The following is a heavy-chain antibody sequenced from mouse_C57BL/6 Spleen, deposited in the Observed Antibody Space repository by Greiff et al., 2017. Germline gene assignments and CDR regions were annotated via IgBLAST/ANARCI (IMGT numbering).Heavy chain of an antibody. Sequence: DVKLQESGPGMVKPSQSLSLTCTVTGYSITSGYDWHWIRHFPGNKLEWMGYISYSGSTNYNPSLKSRISITHDTSKNHFFLKLNSVTTEDTATYYCARGRTGRGFAYWGQGTLVTVSA. D-gene: IGHD4-1*01. CDR3: ARGRTGRGFAY. J-gene: IGHJ3*01. CDR1: GYSITSGYD. V-gene: IGHV3-1*01. CDR2: ISYSGST.